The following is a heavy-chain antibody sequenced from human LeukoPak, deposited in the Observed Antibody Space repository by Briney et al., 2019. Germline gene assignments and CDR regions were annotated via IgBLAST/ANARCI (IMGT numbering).Heavy chain of an antibody. CDR3: AKSRVVGARGDDY. Sequence: GGSLRLSCAASGFTFSSYWIHWVRQAPGKGLVWVSRINSDGCSTTYADSVKGRFTISRDNSKNTLYLQMNSLRAEDTAVYYCAKSRVVGARGDDYWGQGTLVTVSS. J-gene: IGHJ4*02. CDR2: INSDGCST. CDR1: GFTFSSYW. V-gene: IGHV3-74*01. D-gene: IGHD1-26*01.